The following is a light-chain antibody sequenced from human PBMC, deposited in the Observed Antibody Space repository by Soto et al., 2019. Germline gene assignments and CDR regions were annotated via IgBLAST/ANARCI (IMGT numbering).Light chain of an antibody. V-gene: IGKV1-5*01. CDR2: DAS. J-gene: IGKJ1*01. Sequence: DIQMTQSPSTLFAPVGDRVTITCRASQSVRNWLAWYRQKPGRAPQLLIYDASSLERGVPSRFSGSGSGTEFTLTISSLQPDDFATYYCQQYITYRTFGQGTKVDIK. CDR1: QSVRNW. CDR3: QQYITYRT.